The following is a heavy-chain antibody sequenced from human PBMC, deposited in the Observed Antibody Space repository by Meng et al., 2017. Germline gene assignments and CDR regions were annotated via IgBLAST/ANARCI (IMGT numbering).Heavy chain of an antibody. CDR1: GDSVSSNSAA. CDR3: AREEPYFGYSSSWLIYYFDY. Sequence: SQTLSLTCAISGDSVSSNSAAWNWIRQSPSRGLEWLGRTYYRSKWYNDYAVSVKSRITITPDTSKNQFSLQLNSVTPEDTAVYYCAREEPYFGYSSSWLIYYFDYWGQGTLVTVSS. V-gene: IGHV6-1*01. J-gene: IGHJ4*02. D-gene: IGHD6-13*01. CDR2: TYYRSKWYN.